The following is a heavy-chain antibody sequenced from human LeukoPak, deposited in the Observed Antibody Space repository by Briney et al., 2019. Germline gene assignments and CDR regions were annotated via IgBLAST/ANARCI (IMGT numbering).Heavy chain of an antibody. V-gene: IGHV4-31*03. J-gene: IGHJ6*04. CDR3: ARAPRPVYDFWSGYYMEAPLDV. Sequence: PSETLSLTCTVSGGSISSGGYYWSWIRQHPGKGLEWIGYIYYSGSTYYNPSLKSRVTISVDTSKNQFSLNLSSVTAADTAVYYCARAPRPVYDFWSGYYMEAPLDVWGKGTTVTVSS. D-gene: IGHD3-3*01. CDR2: IYYSGST. CDR1: GGSISSGGYY.